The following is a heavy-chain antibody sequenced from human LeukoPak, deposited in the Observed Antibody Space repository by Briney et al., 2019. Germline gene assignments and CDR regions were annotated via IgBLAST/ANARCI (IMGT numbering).Heavy chain of an antibody. J-gene: IGHJ4*02. D-gene: IGHD3-10*01. CDR1: GYTFTSYG. CDR2: ISAYNGNT. V-gene: IGHV1-18*01. Sequence: ASVKVSCEASGYTFTSYGISWVRQAPGQGLEWMGWISAYNGNTNYAQKLQGRVTMTTDTSTSTAYMELRSLRSDDTAVYYCARDTPGSGSYYNDYFDYWGQGTLVTVSS. CDR3: ARDTPGSGSYYNDYFDY.